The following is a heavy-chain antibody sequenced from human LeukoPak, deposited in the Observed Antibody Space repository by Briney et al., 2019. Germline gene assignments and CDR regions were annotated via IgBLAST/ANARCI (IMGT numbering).Heavy chain of an antibody. Sequence: GGSLRLSCAASGFTLSDNYMSWIRQARGKGLEWVSYISSSGSTIYYADSVKGRFTISRDNAKNSLYLQMNSLRAEDTAVYYCARFPYYDSSGYDNYWGQGTLVTVSS. V-gene: IGHV3-11*04. D-gene: IGHD3-22*01. J-gene: IGHJ4*02. CDR1: GFTLSDNY. CDR2: ISSSGSTI. CDR3: ARFPYYDSSGYDNY.